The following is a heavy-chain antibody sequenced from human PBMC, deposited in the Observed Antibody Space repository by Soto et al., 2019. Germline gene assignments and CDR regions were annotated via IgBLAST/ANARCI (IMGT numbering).Heavy chain of an antibody. CDR2: IYYTGIT. CDR1: GGSITDNY. V-gene: IGHV4-59*01. D-gene: IGHD3-3*01. CDR3: ARALDYDFWGGRNWFDP. J-gene: IGHJ5*02. Sequence: PSETLSLTCSVSGGSITDNYWTWIRQSPGKGLEWVGYIYYTGITNYNPSLKRRVTISLDRSKNQFSLKLDSVTAADTAVYYCARALDYDFWGGRNWFDPWGQGTPVTVSS.